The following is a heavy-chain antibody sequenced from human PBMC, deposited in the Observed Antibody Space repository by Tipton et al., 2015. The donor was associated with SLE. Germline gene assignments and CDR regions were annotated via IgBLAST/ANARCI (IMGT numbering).Heavy chain of an antibody. D-gene: IGHD6-19*01. CDR1: GFTFSSYG. V-gene: IGHV3-30*02. CDR2: IRYDGSNK. J-gene: IGHJ4*02. CDR3: AKDPNHHQGSGWY. Sequence: SLRLSCAASGFTFSSYGMHWVRQAPGKGLEWVAFIRYDGSNKYYADSVKGRFTISRDNSKNTPYLQMNSLRAEDTAVYYCAKDPNHHQGSGWYWGQGTLVTVSS.